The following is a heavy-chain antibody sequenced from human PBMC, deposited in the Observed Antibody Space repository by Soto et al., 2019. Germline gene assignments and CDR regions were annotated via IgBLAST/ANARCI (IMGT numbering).Heavy chain of an antibody. CDR1: GGSISSSNW. J-gene: IGHJ4*02. D-gene: IGHD3-16*01. CDR3: ARSVLGEGGIFDY. V-gene: IGHV4-4*02. Sequence: SETLSLTCAVSGGSISSSNWWSWVRQPPGKGLEWIGEIYHSGSTNYNPSLKSRVTISVDKSKNQFSLTLSSVTAADTAVYYCARSVLGEGGIFDYWGQGTLVTVSS. CDR2: IYHSGST.